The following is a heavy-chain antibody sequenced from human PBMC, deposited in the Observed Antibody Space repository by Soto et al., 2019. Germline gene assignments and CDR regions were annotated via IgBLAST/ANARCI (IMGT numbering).Heavy chain of an antibody. Sequence: QVQLVESGGGVVQPGRSLRLSCSASGFSLGNYGMHWVRQAPGKGLEWVAVIWFDGTVKKYTDSVKGRFTISRDNSKNTLVLQMNSLRDEDTALYYCAREVDCSGYSCYVGFYFDSWGQGTLVTVAS. V-gene: IGHV3-33*01. CDR3: AREVDCSGYSCYVGFYFDS. D-gene: IGHD3-22*01. CDR2: IWFDGTVK. J-gene: IGHJ4*01. CDR1: GFSLGNYG.